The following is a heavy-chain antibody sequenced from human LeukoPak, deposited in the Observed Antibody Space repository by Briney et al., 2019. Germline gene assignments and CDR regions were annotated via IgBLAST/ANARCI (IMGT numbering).Heavy chain of an antibody. V-gene: IGHV4-39*07. D-gene: IGHD3-22*01. Sequence: PSETLSLTCTVSGGSISSSSYYWGWIRQPPGKGLEWIGSIYYSGSTYYNPSLKSRVTISVDTSKNQFSLKLSSVTAADTAVYYCARITDNSSGHYYLDYWGQGTLVTVSS. CDR3: ARITDNSSGHYYLDY. CDR2: IYYSGST. CDR1: GGSISSSSYY. J-gene: IGHJ4*02.